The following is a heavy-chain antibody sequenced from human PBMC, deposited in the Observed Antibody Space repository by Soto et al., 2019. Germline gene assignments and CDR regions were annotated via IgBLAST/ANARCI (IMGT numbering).Heavy chain of an antibody. CDR2: ISGSGSST. D-gene: IGHD6-6*01. CDR1: GFRFSSKA. J-gene: IGHJ4*02. Sequence: EVQLLESGGGLVQPGGSLRLSCAASGFRFSSKAMSWVRQAPGKGLEWVSIISGSGSSTYYTDSLKGRFTISRDNSKNMVYLEMNYLRAEDTAVYYCAKENGFQFVNFGACGFDYWGQGSLVSVSS. V-gene: IGHV3-23*01. CDR3: AKENGFQFVNFGACGFDY.